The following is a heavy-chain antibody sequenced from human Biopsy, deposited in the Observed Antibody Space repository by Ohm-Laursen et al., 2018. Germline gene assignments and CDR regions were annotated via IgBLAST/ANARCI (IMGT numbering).Heavy chain of an antibody. CDR1: GGTFSNYG. V-gene: IGHV1-69*06. D-gene: IGHD1-26*01. CDR2: IIPMFGTA. Sequence: SVTASCKVPGGTFSNYGVNWVRQAPGHGLEWMGGIIPMFGTANYAQMFQGRVTISADKSTSTSYMELSSLTTEDTAIYYCARGPHSGSHSCFDYWGRGTLVTVSS. J-gene: IGHJ4*02. CDR3: ARGPHSGSHSCFDY.